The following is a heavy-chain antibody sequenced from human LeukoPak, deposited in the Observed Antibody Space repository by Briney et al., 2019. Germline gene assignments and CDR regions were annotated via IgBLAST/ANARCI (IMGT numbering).Heavy chain of an antibody. CDR1: GGTFSSYA. CDR2: IIPIFGTA. J-gene: IGHJ5*02. Sequence: GSSVKVSCKASGGTFSSYAISWVRQAPGQGLEWMGGIIPIFGTANYAQKFQGRVTITTDESTSTAYMELSSLRSEDTAVYYCASVGSAGEFTFGGWNWFDPWGQGTLVTVSS. D-gene: IGHD3-16*01. V-gene: IGHV1-69*05. CDR3: ASVGSAGEFTFGGWNWFDP.